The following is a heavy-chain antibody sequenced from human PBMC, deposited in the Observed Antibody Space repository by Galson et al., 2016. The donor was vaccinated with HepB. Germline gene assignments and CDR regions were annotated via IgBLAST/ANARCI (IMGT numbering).Heavy chain of an antibody. D-gene: IGHD2/OR15-2a*01. CDR2: TYYRSKWYN. V-gene: IGHV6-1*01. J-gene: IGHJ5*02. CDR1: GDSVSSHSAA. CDR3: ARVRCSTFRCQNWFDP. Sequence: CAISGDSVSSHSAAWTWIRQSPLRGLEWLERTYYRSKWYNDYAVSVKSRLSIHPDTSKNQFSLQLNSLTPEDTAVYYCARVRCSTFRCQNWFDPWGQGTLVTVSS.